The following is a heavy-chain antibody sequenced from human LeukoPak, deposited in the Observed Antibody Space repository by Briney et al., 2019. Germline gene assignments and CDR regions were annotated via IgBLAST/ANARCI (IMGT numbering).Heavy chain of an antibody. CDR3: AKEGSDDFWSGYYYLY. CDR2: IRYDGSNK. D-gene: IGHD3-3*01. V-gene: IGHV3-30*02. J-gene: IGHJ4*02. Sequence: GGSLRLSCATSGFTFSSYGMHWVRQAPGKGLEWVAFIRYDGSNKYYADSVKGRFTISRDNSKNTLYLQMNSLRAEDTAVYYCAKEGSDDFWSGYYYLYWGQGTLVTVSS. CDR1: GFTFSSYG.